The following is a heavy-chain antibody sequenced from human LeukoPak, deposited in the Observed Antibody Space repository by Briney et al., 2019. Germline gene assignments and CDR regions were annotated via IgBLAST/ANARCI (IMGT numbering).Heavy chain of an antibody. V-gene: IGHV3-21*05. CDR3: ARDTFQPGLIDS. Sequence: GGSLRLSCAASGFTFSRYATNWVRQAPGKGLEWVSYINTDSSDIHYADSVKGRFTISRDNARNTLYLQLSSLRAEDSGVYYCARDTFQPGLIDSWGQGTLVTVSS. CDR2: INTDSSDI. D-gene: IGHD2-2*01. J-gene: IGHJ4*02. CDR1: GFTFSRYA.